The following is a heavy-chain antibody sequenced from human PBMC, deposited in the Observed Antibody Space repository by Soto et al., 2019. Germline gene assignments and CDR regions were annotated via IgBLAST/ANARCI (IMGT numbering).Heavy chain of an antibody. Sequence: SETLSLTCTVSGGSISGYYWSWIRQPPGKGLEWVGDIYYTGSTHYSPSLKSRVTISVDSSKSHFSLKLSSVTAADTAIYFCARAYSTSWTYYFDYWGQGXLVTVYS. D-gene: IGHD6-13*01. CDR2: IYYTGST. CDR3: ARAYSTSWTYYFDY. V-gene: IGHV4-59*01. J-gene: IGHJ4*02. CDR1: GGSISGYY.